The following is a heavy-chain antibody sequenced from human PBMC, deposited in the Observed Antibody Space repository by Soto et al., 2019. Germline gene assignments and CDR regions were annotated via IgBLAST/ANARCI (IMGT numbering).Heavy chain of an antibody. J-gene: IGHJ4*02. Sequence: SETLSLTCTVSGGSISSGGYYWSWIRQHPGKGLEWIGYIYYSGSTYYNPSLKSRVTISVDTSKNQFSLKLSSVTAADTAVYYCARDGRSGYPYFDYWGQGTLVTVSS. D-gene: IGHD3-22*01. CDR2: IYYSGST. CDR1: GGSISSGGYY. V-gene: IGHV4-31*03. CDR3: ARDGRSGYPYFDY.